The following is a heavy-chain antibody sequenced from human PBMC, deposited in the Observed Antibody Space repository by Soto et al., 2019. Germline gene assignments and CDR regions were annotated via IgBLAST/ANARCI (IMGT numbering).Heavy chain of an antibody. V-gene: IGHV4-31*03. CDR2: IYYSGIT. CDR1: GGSISSGGYY. Sequence: SETLSLPCTVSGGSISSGGYYWSWIRQHPGKGQEWIGHIYYSGITYYSPSLKSRATISVVTSKNQFSLKLSSVAAADTAVYYCARVALKVNSSSWPHYYYYGIDVWGQGATVTVS. J-gene: IGHJ6*02. CDR3: ARVALKVNSSSWPHYYYYGIDV. D-gene: IGHD6-13*01.